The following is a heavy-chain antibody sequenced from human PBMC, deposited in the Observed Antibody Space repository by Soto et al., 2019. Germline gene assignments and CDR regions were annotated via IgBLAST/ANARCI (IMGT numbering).Heavy chain of an antibody. CDR1: GGTFSSEA. Sequence: QVQLVQSGPEVRKPGSSVKVSCKASGGTFSSEAISWVRQAPGQGLEWMGGIMPIFGAADYPQTFEGRVTITADESTSTVYMELSRLVSEAAAVYYCAGRTEDYGDQRHEAFDLWGQGTMVTVSS. D-gene: IGHD4-17*01. CDR2: IMPIFGAA. J-gene: IGHJ3*01. CDR3: AGRTEDYGDQRHEAFDL. V-gene: IGHV1-69*01.